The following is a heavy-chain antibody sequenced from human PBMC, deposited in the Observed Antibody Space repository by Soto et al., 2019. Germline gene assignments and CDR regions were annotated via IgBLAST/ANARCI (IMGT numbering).Heavy chain of an antibody. CDR1: GFSLTTSGVG. D-gene: IGHD3-10*01. Sequence: QITLKESGPTLVKTTQTLTLTCTFSGFSLTTSGVGVGWIRQPPGKALECLALIYWDDDKRYSPSLKSRLTITKDTSNNQLVLTLTNRDPVDTATYYCAPSLPGRVIYYWGQGTLVTVSS. CDR2: IYWDDDK. CDR3: APSLPGRVIYY. V-gene: IGHV2-5*02. J-gene: IGHJ4*02.